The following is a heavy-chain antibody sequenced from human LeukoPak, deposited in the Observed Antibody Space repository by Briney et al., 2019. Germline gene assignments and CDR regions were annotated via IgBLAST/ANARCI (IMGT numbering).Heavy chain of an antibody. V-gene: IGHV4-30-4*08. J-gene: IGHJ4*02. D-gene: IGHD4-11*01. CDR2: IHYSGST. CDR3: AREVTTANFDS. Sequence: SETLSLTCTVSGGSVSGGDYYWSWIRQPPGKGLEWIGYIHYSGSTYYSPSLKSRVTISIDTSKNQFSLKLSSVTAADTAVYYRAREVTTANFDSWGQGTLVTVFS. CDR1: GGSVSGGDYY.